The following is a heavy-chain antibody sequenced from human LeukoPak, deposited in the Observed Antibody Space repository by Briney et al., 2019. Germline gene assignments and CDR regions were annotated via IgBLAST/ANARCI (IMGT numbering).Heavy chain of an antibody. CDR1: GFTLSTYA. Sequence: GRSLRLSCLASGFTLSTYAMHWVRQAPGKGLEWVAVMSQDGSIKHHADSVKGRFTISRDNSKNTLYLQMNSLRAEDTAVYYCASHSSPTYWGQGTLVPVSS. CDR2: MSQDGSIK. D-gene: IGHD6-13*01. J-gene: IGHJ4*02. V-gene: IGHV3-30*04. CDR3: ASHSSPTY.